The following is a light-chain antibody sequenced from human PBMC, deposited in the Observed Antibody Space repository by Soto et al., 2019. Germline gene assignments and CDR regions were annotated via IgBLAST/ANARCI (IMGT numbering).Light chain of an antibody. CDR2: EVS. CDR1: SSDVGSYNR. J-gene: IGLJ1*01. Sequence: QSVLTQPPSVSGSPGQSVTISCTGTSSDVGSYNRVSWYQQPPGTAPKLMIYEVSNRPSGVPDRFSGSKSGNTASLTISGLQAEVEADYYCSSYTSSSTYVFRTGTKVTVL. CDR3: SSYTSSSTYV. V-gene: IGLV2-18*02.